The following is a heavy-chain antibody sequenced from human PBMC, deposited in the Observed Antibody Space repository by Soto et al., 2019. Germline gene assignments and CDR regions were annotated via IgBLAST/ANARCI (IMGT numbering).Heavy chain of an antibody. D-gene: IGHD6-19*01. CDR3: ASIKYSSGWYWAYYYYGMDV. V-gene: IGHV3-15*01. CDR1: GFRFDDYA. Sequence: PGGSLRLSCRASGFRFDDYAMHWVRQAPGKXLEWVGRIKSKTDGGTTDYAAPVKGRFTISRDDSKNTLYLQMNSLKTEDTAVYYCASIKYSSGWYWAYYYYGMDVWGQGTTVTVSS. J-gene: IGHJ6*02. CDR2: IKSKTDGGTT.